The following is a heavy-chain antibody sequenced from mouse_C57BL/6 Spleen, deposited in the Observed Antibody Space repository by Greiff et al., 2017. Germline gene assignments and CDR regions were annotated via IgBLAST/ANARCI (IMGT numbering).Heavy chain of an antibody. CDR1: GYTFTSYW. Sequence: QVQLQQPGAELVRPGSSVKLSCKASGYTFTSYWMHWVKQRPIQGLEWIGNIDPSDSETHYNQKFKDKATLTVDKSSSTAYMQLSSLTSEDSAVYYCARTDSSNRYWYFDVGGTVTTVTVSS. J-gene: IGHJ1*03. CDR3: ARTDSSNRYWYFDV. CDR2: IDPSDSET. D-gene: IGHD2-5*01. V-gene: IGHV1-52*01.